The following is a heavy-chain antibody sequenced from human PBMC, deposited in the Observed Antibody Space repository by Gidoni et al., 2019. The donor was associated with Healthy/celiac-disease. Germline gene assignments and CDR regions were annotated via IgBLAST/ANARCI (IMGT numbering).Heavy chain of an antibody. CDR2: IYYSGSP. Sequence: QVQLQESGPGLVKPSETLSLTCTVSGGSISSYYWRWIRQPPGKGLEWIGYIYYSGSPNYNPSLKSRVTISVDTSKNQFSLKLSSVTAADTAVYYCARGGRRNYYYGMDVWGQGTTVTVSS. D-gene: IGHD1-26*01. J-gene: IGHJ6*02. CDR1: GGSISSYY. V-gene: IGHV4-59*08. CDR3: ARGGRRNYYYGMDV.